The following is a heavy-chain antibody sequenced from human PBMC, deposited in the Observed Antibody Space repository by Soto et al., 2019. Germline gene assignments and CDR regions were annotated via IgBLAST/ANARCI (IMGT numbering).Heavy chain of an antibody. Sequence: PGGSLRLSCAASAFTFSIYWMSWVRQAPGKGLEWVANIKQDGSEKYYVDSVKGRFTISRDNAKNSLYLQMNSLRAEDTAVYYCARGSTYYYDSSGYYIYYFDYWGQGTLVTVSS. V-gene: IGHV3-7*03. J-gene: IGHJ4*02. CDR2: IKQDGSEK. D-gene: IGHD3-22*01. CDR1: AFTFSIYW. CDR3: ARGSTYYYDSSGYYIYYFDY.